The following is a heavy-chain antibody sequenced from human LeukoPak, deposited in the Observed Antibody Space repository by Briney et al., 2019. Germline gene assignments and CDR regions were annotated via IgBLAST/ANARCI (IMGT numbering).Heavy chain of an antibody. CDR3: ARDPYDTDTFDI. D-gene: IGHD3-22*01. V-gene: IGHV1-2*02. J-gene: IGHJ3*02. CDR2: INPKSGGT. CDR1: GYAFTGYY. Sequence: ASVKVSCKASGYAFTGYYMHWVRQAPGQGLEWMGWINPKSGGTNYAQKLQGRVTMTTDTSTSTAYMELRSLRSDDTAVYYCARDPYDTDTFDIWGQGTMVTVSS.